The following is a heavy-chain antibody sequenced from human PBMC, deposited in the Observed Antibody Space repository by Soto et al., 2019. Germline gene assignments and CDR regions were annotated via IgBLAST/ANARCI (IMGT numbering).Heavy chain of an antibody. D-gene: IGHD5-18*01. V-gene: IGHV4-34*01. CDR3: ARAAMWFHY. CDR1: GGSFSGYY. Sequence: SETLSLTCAVYGGSFSGYYWSWIRQPPGKGLEWIGEINHSGSTNYNPSLKSRVTISVDTSKNRFSLKLSSVTAADTAVYYCARAAMWFHYWGQGTVVAVYS. CDR2: INHSGST. J-gene: IGHJ4*02.